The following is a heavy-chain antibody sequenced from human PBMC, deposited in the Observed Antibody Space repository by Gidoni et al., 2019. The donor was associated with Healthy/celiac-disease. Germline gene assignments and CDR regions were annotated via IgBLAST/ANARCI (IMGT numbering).Heavy chain of an antibody. D-gene: IGHD2-2*01. CDR3: ARGILCSSTSCSYPRGGWFDP. Sequence: QVQLQESGPGLVKPSQTLSLTCTVSGGSISSGDYYWSWIRQPPGKGLEWIGYIYYSGSTYYNPSLKSRVTISVDTSKNQFSLKLSSVTAADTAVYYCARGILCSSTSCSYPRGGWFDPWGQGTLVTVS. V-gene: IGHV4-30-4*01. CDR2: IYYSGST. CDR1: GGSISSGDYY. J-gene: IGHJ5*02.